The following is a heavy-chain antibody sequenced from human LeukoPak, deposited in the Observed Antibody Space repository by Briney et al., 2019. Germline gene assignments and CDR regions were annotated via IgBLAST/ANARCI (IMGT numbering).Heavy chain of an antibody. Sequence: GESLKISCKASGYSFTSYWIGWVRQLPGKGLEWMGIIDPSDSETRYTPSFQGQVTISVDKSLTTADLQWNSLKASDTAMYYCARQTAMGRSGDYWGQGTLVTVSS. CDR1: GYSFTSYW. D-gene: IGHD5-18*01. CDR3: ARQTAMGRSGDY. V-gene: IGHV5-51*01. J-gene: IGHJ4*02. CDR2: IDPSDSET.